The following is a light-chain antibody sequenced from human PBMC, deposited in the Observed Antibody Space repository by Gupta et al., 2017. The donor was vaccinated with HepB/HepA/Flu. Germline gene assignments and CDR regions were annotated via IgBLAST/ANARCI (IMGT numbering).Light chain of an antibody. CDR1: SSDVGSYNL. V-gene: IGLV2-23*02. CDR2: EVS. J-gene: IGLJ2*01. CDR3: CSYAGNTDVV. Sequence: QSALTQPASVSGSPGQSITIPCTGTSSDVGSYNLVSWYQQHPGKAPKLMIYEVSKRPSGVSNRFSGSKSGNTASLTISGLQAEDEADYYCCSYAGNTDVVFGGGTKVTVL.